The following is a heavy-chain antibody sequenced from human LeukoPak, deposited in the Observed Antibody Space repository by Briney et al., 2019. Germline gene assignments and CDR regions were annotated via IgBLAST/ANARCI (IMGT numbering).Heavy chain of an antibody. CDR3: ARGIAVAGLGGSNWFDP. CDR1: GGSISSGGYS. D-gene: IGHD6-19*01. J-gene: IGHJ5*02. Sequence: PSETLSLTCAVSGGSISSGGYSWSWIRQPPGKGLEWIGYIYHSGSTYYNPSLKSRVTISVDRSKNQFSLKLSSVTAADTAVYYCARGIAVAGLGGSNWFDPWGQGTLVTVSS. CDR2: IYHSGST. V-gene: IGHV4-30-2*01.